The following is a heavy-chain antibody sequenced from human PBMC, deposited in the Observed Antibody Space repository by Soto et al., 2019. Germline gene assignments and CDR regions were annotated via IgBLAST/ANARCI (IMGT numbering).Heavy chain of an antibody. Sequence: SVKVSCKASGGTFSSYAISWVRQAPGQGLEWMGGIIPIFGTANYAQKFQGRVTITADKSTSTAYMELSSLRSEDTAVYYCVREIHSHGYYYGMDVWGQGTTVTVSS. D-gene: IGHD5-18*01. J-gene: IGHJ6*02. CDR3: VREIHSHGYYYGMDV. V-gene: IGHV1-69*06. CDR1: GGTFSSYA. CDR2: IIPIFGTA.